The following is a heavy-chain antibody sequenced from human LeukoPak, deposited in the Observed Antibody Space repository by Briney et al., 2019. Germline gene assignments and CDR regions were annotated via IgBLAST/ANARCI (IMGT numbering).Heavy chain of an antibody. D-gene: IGHD5-24*01. CDR1: GFIFSNYA. CDR2: ISGSGDTT. V-gene: IGHV3-23*01. Sequence: GGSLRLSCATSGFIFSNYAVNWVRQAPGKGLEWVSIISGSGDTTYYADSVKGRFTISRDNSKNTLYLQMNSLRAEDTAVYYCAKARDGYNYAMDVWGKGTTVTVSS. J-gene: IGHJ6*03. CDR3: AKARDGYNYAMDV.